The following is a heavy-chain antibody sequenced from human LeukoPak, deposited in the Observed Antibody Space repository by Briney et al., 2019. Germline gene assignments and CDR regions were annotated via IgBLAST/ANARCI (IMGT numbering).Heavy chain of an antibody. Sequence: QTGGSLRLSCAASGFTFSSYWMSWVRQAPGKGLEWVANIKQDGSEKYYVDSVKGRFTISRDNAKNSLYLQMNSLRAEDTAVYYCARDLGDFWSGDAFDIWGQGTMVTVSS. CDR3: ARDLGDFWSGDAFDI. J-gene: IGHJ3*02. CDR1: GFTFSSYW. V-gene: IGHV3-7*01. CDR2: IKQDGSEK. D-gene: IGHD3-3*01.